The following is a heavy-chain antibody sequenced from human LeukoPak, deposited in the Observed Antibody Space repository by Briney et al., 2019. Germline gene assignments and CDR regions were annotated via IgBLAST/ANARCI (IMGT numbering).Heavy chain of an antibody. J-gene: IGHJ1*01. CDR2: IYYSGST. V-gene: IGHV4-39*01. CDR3: ARRGYYSIAAAGYFQH. Sequence: SETLSLTCTVSGGSISSSSYYWGWIRQPPGKGLEWIGSIYYSGSTYYNPSLKSRVTISVDTSKNQFSLKLSSVTAADTAVYYYARRGYYSIAAAGYFQHWGQGTLVTVSS. D-gene: IGHD6-13*01. CDR1: GGSISSSSYY.